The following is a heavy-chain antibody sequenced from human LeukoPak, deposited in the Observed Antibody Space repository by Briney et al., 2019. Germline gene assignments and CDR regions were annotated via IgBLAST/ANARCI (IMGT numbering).Heavy chain of an antibody. D-gene: IGHD2/OR15-2a*01. CDR3: ARGEFGDYYYFYMDV. Sequence: GGSLRLSCAASGFTFSSYSMNWVRQAPGKGLEWVSSISSSSYIYYADSVKGRLTISRDNYKNTMYLQMNSLRAEDTAVYYCARGEFGDYYYFYMDVWGKGTTVTVSS. V-gene: IGHV3-21*01. CDR1: GFTFSSYS. J-gene: IGHJ6*03. CDR2: ISSSSYI.